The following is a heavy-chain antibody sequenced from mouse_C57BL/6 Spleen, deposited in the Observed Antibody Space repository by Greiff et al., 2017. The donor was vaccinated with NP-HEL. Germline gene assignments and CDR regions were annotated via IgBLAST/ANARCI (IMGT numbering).Heavy chain of an antibody. Sequence: QVQLQQSGAELVRPGASVTLSCKASGYTFTDYEMHWVKQTPVHGLEWIGAIDPETGGTAYNQKFKGKAILTADKSSSTAYMELRSLTSEDSAVYYCTHGNYAWFAYWGKGTLVTVSA. D-gene: IGHD2-1*01. CDR3: THGNYAWFAY. CDR1: GYTFTDYE. CDR2: IDPETGGT. J-gene: IGHJ3*01. V-gene: IGHV1-15*01.